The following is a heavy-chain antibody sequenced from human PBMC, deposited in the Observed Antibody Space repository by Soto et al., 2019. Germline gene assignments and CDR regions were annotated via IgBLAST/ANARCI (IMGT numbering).Heavy chain of an antibody. CDR3: ARRDVLTGYVYFDH. D-gene: IGHD3-9*01. CDR1: GYSFTSYW. CDR2: IYPDDSDT. J-gene: IGHJ4*02. Sequence: GESLKISCKGSGYSFTSYWVGWVLQMPWKGLEWMGIIYPDDSDTRYSPSFQGQVNISADKSVNTAYLQWSSLKASDSAMYYCARRDVLTGYVYFDHWGQGTPVTVSS. V-gene: IGHV5-51*01.